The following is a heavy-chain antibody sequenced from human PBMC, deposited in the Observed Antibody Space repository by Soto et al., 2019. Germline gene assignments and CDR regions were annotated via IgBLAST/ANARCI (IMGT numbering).Heavy chain of an antibody. J-gene: IGHJ4*02. V-gene: IGHV3-48*03. Sequence: GGSLRLSCAASGFTFRTYEMNWVRQAPGKGLEWISYINSIDNTTSYADSVKGRFTISRDNAKNSLYLQMNSLRAEDTAVYYCAREALAAAGPHFDCWGQGTLVTVSS. CDR3: AREALAAAGPHFDC. CDR1: GFTFRTYE. D-gene: IGHD6-25*01. CDR2: INSIDNTT.